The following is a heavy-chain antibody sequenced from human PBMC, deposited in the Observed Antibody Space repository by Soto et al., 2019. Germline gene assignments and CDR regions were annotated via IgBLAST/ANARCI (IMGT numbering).Heavy chain of an antibody. J-gene: IGHJ5*02. CDR1: EFTFTDYY. CDR2: INTLSTAI. CDR3: VRGGGGGLFDP. Sequence: VGSLRLSCEGSEFTFTDYYMTWIRQAPGKGLEWVAYINTLSTAIYYADSVKGRFTISRDNAKRSLYLQMMSLTAEDTAIYYCVRGGGGGLFDPWGQGTMVTVSS. V-gene: IGHV3-11*04. D-gene: IGHD2-15*01.